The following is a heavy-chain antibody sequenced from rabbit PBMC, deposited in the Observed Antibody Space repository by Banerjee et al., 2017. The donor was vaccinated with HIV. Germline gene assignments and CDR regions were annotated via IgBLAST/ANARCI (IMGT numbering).Heavy chain of an antibody. D-gene: IGHD8-1*01. CDR2: IYTGDGNT. J-gene: IGHJ3*01. V-gene: IGHV1S40*01. CDR3: ARSGASSYYFTRLDL. CDR1: GFSFSSRYA. Sequence: QSLEESGGDLVKPGASLTLTCTASGFSFSSRYAMCWVRQAPGKGLEWIACIYTGDGNTYYASWAKGRFTISRSTSLNTVTLQMTSLTAADTATYFCARSGASSYYFTRLDLWGQGTLVTVS.